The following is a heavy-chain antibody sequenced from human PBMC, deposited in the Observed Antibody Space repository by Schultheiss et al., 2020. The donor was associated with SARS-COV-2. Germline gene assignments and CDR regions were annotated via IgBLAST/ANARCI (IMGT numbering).Heavy chain of an antibody. CDR2: ISYDGSSE. CDR1: GFTFNIHA. V-gene: IGHV3-30*07. CDR3: AKDGGPYDSSGYILYYFDY. D-gene: IGHD3-22*01. J-gene: IGHJ4*02. Sequence: GGSLRLSCAGSGFTFNIHAMHWVRQPPGKGLEWVADISYDGSSEFYADSVKGRFTISRDNSKNTLLLQMNSLRAEDTAVYYCAKDGGPYDSSGYILYYFDYWGQGTLVTVSS.